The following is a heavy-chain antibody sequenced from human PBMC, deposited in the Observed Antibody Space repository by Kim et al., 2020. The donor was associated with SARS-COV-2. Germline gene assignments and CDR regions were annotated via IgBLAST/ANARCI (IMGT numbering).Heavy chain of an antibody. CDR1: GGSISSSSYY. V-gene: IGHV4-39*01. D-gene: IGHD3-9*01. CDR3: ASINYDILTGYYFMGY. Sequence: SETLSLTCTVSGGSISSSSYYWGWIRQPPGKGLEWIGSIYYSGSTYYNPSLKSRVTISVDTSKNQFSLKLSSVTAADTAVYYCASINYDILTGYYFMGYWGQGTLVTVSS. CDR2: IYYSGST. J-gene: IGHJ4*02.